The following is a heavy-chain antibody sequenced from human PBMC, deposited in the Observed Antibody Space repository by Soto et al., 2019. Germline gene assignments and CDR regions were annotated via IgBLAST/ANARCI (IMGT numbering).Heavy chain of an antibody. CDR2: ISAYNGNT. CDR1: GYTFTSYG. J-gene: IGHJ4*02. Sequence: QVQLVQSGAEVKKPGASVKVSCKASGYTFTSYGISWVRQAPGQGLEWMGWISAYNGNTNYAQQLQCRVTMTTDTSTSKVYVERRSLGSDDTAVYYCARFGVVVAAGDNGGQGTLVTVSS. D-gene: IGHD2-15*01. V-gene: IGHV1-18*01. CDR3: ARFGVVVAAGDN.